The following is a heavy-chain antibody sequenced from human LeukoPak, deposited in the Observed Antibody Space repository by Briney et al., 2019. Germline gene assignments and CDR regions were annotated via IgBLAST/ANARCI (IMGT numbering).Heavy chain of an antibody. CDR1: GGTFSSYA. V-gene: IGHV1-69*13. CDR2: IIPIFGTA. Sequence: GASVKVSCKASGGTFSSYAISWVRQAPGQGLEWMGGIIPIFGTANYAQKFQGRVTITADESTSTAYMELSSLRSEDTAVYYCARGPRYYYDSSPYWYFDLWGRGTLVTVSS. J-gene: IGHJ2*01. CDR3: ARGPRYYYDSSPYWYFDL. D-gene: IGHD3-22*01.